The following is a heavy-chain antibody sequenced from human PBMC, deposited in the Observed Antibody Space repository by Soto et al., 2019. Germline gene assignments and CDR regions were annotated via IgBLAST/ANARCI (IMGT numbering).Heavy chain of an antibody. CDR1: GNSITYYY. CDR3: AGSVPYSSSSFTY. V-gene: IGHV4-4*07. J-gene: IGHJ4*02. Sequence: PSETLSLTCIVSGNSITYYYWDWIRQPAGKGLEWIGRIYTTGSTNYNPSLKSRVTMSVDTSKNQFSLKLSSVTAADTAVYYWAGSVPYSSSSFTYWGQGTLVTVSS. CDR2: IYTTGST. D-gene: IGHD6-6*01.